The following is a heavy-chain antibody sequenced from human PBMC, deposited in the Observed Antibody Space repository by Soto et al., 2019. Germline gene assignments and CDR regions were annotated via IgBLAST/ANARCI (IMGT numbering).Heavy chain of an antibody. D-gene: IGHD2-8*01. V-gene: IGHV1-69*02. J-gene: IGHJ4*02. Sequence: QVQLVQSGAEVKKPGSSVKVSCKASGGTFSSYTISWVRQAPGQGLEWMGRIIPILGIANYAQKFQGRVTITADKSTSTAYMELSSLRSEDTAVYYRATRYCTNGVCYLDYWGQGTLVTVSS. CDR2: IIPILGIA. CDR1: GGTFSSYT. CDR3: ATRYCTNGVCYLDY.